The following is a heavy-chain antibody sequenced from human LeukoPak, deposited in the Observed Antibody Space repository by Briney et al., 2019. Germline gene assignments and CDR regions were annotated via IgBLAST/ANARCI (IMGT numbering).Heavy chain of an antibody. Sequence: ASVKVSCKASGYSFASYGIIWVRQAPGHGLEWMGWIKTYNGNTNYAQKFQGRVTITADESTSTAYMELSSLRSEDTAVYYCARSTVGIVVVPAALQEDPYYYYYMDVWGKGTTVTVSS. CDR3: ARSTVGIVVVPAALQEDPYYYYYMDV. CDR1: GYSFASYG. J-gene: IGHJ6*03. CDR2: IKTYNGNT. V-gene: IGHV1-18*01. D-gene: IGHD2-2*01.